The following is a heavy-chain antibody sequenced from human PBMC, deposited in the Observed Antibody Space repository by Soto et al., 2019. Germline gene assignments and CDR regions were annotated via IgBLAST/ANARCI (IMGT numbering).Heavy chain of an antibody. CDR3: ASIYCSDGTCYSEWNWFDP. J-gene: IGHJ5*02. V-gene: IGHV4-34*01. CDR1: GGSFSGYY. D-gene: IGHD2-15*01. CDR2: INHSGST. Sequence: PSETLSLTCAVYGGSFSGYYWSWIRQAPGKGLEWIGEINHSGSTNYNPSLKSRVTISVDTSKNQFSLKLSSVTAADTAVYYCASIYCSDGTCYSEWNWFDPWGRGTLVTVSS.